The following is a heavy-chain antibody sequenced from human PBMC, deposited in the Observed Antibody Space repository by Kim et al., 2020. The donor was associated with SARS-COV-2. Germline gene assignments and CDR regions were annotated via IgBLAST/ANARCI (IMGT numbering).Heavy chain of an antibody. J-gene: IGHJ4*02. CDR1: GGTFSSYA. Sequence: SVKVSCKASGGTFSSYAISWVRQAPGQGLEWMGGIIPIFGTANYAQKFQGRVTITADESTSTAYMELSSLRSEDTAVYYCAREEADDWNYDWHFDYWGQGTLVTVSS. D-gene: IGHD1-7*01. CDR3: AREEADDWNYDWHFDY. V-gene: IGHV1-69*13. CDR2: IIPIFGTA.